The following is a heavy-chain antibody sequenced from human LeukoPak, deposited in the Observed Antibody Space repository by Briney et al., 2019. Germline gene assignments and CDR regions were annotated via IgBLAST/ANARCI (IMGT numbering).Heavy chain of an antibody. CDR3: ARDLAILGVDPYYFDY. V-gene: IGHV3-23*01. CDR1: GFTFSSYA. Sequence: GGSLRLSCAASGFTFSSYAMSWVRQAPGKGLEWVSAISGSGGSTYYADSVKGRFTISRDNSKNTLYLQMNSLRAEDTAVYYCARDLAILGVDPYYFDYWGQGTLVTVSS. D-gene: IGHD3-3*01. CDR2: ISGSGGST. J-gene: IGHJ4*02.